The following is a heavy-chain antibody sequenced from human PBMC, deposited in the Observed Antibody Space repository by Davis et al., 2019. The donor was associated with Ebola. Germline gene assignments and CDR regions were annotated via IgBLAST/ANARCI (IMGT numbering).Heavy chain of an antibody. CDR2: INHSGST. CDR3: AGGPYGSGKSDAFDI. CDR1: AGSFSGDY. V-gene: IGHV4-34*01. D-gene: IGHD3-10*01. J-gene: IGHJ3*02. Sequence: MPPQSLSPTCPLYAGSFSGDYWSWIRQPPGKGLEWIGEINHSGSTNYNPSLKSRVTISVDTSKNQFSLKLSSVTAADTAVYYCAGGPYGSGKSDAFDIWGQGTMVTVSS.